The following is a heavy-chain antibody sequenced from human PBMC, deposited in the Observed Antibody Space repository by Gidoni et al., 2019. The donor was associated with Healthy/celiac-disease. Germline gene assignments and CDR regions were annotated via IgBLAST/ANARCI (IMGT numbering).Heavy chain of an antibody. CDR1: GYTFTSSD. J-gene: IGHJ6*02. D-gene: IGHD1-26*01. Sequence: QVQLVQSGAEVKKPGASVKVSCKASGYTFTSSDINWVRQATGQGLEWMGWMNPNSGNTGYAQKFQGRVTMTRNTSISTAYMELSSLRSEDTAVYYCARGRVGATGDYYYYGMDVWGQGTTVTVSS. CDR3: ARGRVGATGDYYYYGMDV. V-gene: IGHV1-8*01. CDR2: MNPNSGNT.